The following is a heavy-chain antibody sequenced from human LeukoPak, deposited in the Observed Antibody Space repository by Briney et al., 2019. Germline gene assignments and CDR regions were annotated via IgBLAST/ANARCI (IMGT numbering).Heavy chain of an antibody. CDR1: GYTFAGYY. CDR2: INPNSGGT. Sequence: ASVKVSCKASGYTFAGYYMHWVRQAPGQGLEWMGWINPNSGGTNYAQKLQGRVTMTTDTSTSTAYMELRSLRSDNTAVYYCARERDIPGARQAPDYWGQGTLVTVSS. CDR3: ARERDIPGARQAPDY. J-gene: IGHJ4*02. V-gene: IGHV1-2*02. D-gene: IGHD3-9*01.